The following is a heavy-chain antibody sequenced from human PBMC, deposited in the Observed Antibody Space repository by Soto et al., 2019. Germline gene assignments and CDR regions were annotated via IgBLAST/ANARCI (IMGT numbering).Heavy chain of an antibody. V-gene: IGHV5-10-1*01. CDR2: IDPSDSYT. D-gene: IGHD2-15*01. CDR3: AGYCSGGSCYSYSYYYGMDV. J-gene: IGHJ6*02. Sequence: GESLKISCKGSGYSFTSYWISWVRQMPGKGLEWMGRIDPSDSYTNYSPSFQGHVTISADKSISTAYLQWSSLKASDTAMYYCAGYCSGGSCYSYSYYYGMDVWGQGTTVTVSS. CDR1: GYSFTSYW.